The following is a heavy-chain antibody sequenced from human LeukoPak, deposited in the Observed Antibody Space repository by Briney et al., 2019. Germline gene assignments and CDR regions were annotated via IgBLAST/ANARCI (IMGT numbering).Heavy chain of an antibody. J-gene: IGHJ6*03. D-gene: IGHD3-16*01. V-gene: IGHV4-30-2*01. CDR3: ARGAGRGGYYYYYYMDV. CDR1: GGSISSGGYS. Sequence: SQTLSLTCAVSGGSISSGGYSWSWIRQPPGKGLEWIGYIYHSGSTYYNPSLKRRVTISVDTSKNQFSLKLSSVTAADTAVYYCARGAGRGGYYYYYYMDVWGKGTTVTVSS. CDR2: IYHSGST.